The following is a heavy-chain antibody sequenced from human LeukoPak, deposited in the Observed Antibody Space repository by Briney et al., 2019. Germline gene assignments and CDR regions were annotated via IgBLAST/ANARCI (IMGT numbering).Heavy chain of an antibody. D-gene: IGHD1-26*01. Sequence: GGSLRLSCAASGFTFKNYWMSWVRQAPGKGLEWVAHIKEDGTEEYYLDSVKGRFTISEDDAKSSLYLQMNSLTTEDTAVYYCVRGGWELDYWGQGTLVTVSP. CDR3: VRGGWELDY. J-gene: IGHJ4*02. V-gene: IGHV3-7*01. CDR2: IKEDGTEE. CDR1: GFTFKNYW.